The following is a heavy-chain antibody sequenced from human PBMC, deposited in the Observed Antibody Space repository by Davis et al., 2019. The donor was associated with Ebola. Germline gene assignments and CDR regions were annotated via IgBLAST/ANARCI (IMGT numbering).Heavy chain of an antibody. D-gene: IGHD3-10*01. J-gene: IGHJ6*03. CDR3: ARAIETMVRGVIITSYYYYYMDV. V-gene: IGHV1-69*10. CDR1: GGTFSSYA. CDR2: IIPILGIA. Sequence: SVKVSCKASGGTFSSYAISWVRQAPGQGLEWIGGIIPILGIANYAQKFQGRVTITADKSTSTAYMELSSLRSEDTAVYYCARAIETMVRGVIITSYYYYYMDVWGKGTTVTVSS.